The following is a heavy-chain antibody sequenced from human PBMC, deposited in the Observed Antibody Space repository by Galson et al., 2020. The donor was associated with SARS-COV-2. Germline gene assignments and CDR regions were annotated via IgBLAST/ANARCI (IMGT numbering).Heavy chain of an antibody. J-gene: IGHJ4*02. CDR3: ARGGRGYYDSSGYYYVGWFDY. V-gene: IGHV3-13*05. CDR1: GFTFSSYD. CDR2: IGTAGDP. Sequence: GGSLRLSCAASGFTFSSYDMHRVRQATGKGLEWVSAIGTAGDPYYPGSVKGRFTISRENAKNSLYLQMNSLRAGDTAVYYCARGGRGYYDSSGYYYVGWFDYWGQGTLVTVSS. D-gene: IGHD3-22*01.